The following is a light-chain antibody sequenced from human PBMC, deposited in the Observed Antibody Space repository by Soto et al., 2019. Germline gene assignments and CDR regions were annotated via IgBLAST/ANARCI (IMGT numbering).Light chain of an antibody. V-gene: IGKV3-15*01. CDR1: QSVSSN. J-gene: IGKJ3*01. CDR3: QKYNNWPFT. CDR2: VAS. Sequence: EIVMTQSPATLSVSPGERATLSCRASQSVSSNLAWYQQKPCQAPRLLIYVASTRATGIPARFSGSGSGTEFTLTISSLKSEDFAVYYCQKYNNWPFTFGPGTKVAIK.